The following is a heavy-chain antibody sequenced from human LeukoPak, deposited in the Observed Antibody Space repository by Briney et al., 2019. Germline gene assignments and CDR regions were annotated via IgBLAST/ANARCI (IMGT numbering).Heavy chain of an antibody. V-gene: IGHV3-7*01. CDR1: GLTFGSYR. D-gene: IGHD2-15*01. CDR3: ASTFPYCSGGTCAL. J-gene: IGHJ4*02. Sequence: PGGSLRLSCAASGLTFGSYRMSWVRQAPGKGLGWVANIHPDGGVKNYVDSVKGRFTISRDNAANSLYLQVHSLRAEDTAVYYCASTFPYCSGGTCALGGQGTLVTVSS. CDR2: IHPDGGVK.